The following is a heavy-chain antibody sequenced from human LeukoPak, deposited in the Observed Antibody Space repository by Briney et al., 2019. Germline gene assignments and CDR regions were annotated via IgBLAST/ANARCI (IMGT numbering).Heavy chain of an antibody. CDR1: GYIVTTYG. V-gene: IGHV1-18*01. D-gene: IGHD3-3*01. CDR2: ISSYNGNT. Sequence: ASVKVSCKASGYIVTTYGISWVRQAPGQGLEWMGWISSYNGNTIYAQRFQGRLTMTTDTSTSTAYMVLRSLRSDDTAVYYCARDSRLRDSERLLYPLDYWGQGALVTVSS. J-gene: IGHJ4*02. CDR3: ARDSRLRDSERLLYPLDY.